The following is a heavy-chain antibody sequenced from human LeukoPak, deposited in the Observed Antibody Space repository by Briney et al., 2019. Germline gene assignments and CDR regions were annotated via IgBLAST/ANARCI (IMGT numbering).Heavy chain of an antibody. J-gene: IGHJ3*02. CDR3: ARPRGYSYGYDAFDI. CDR2: IIPIFGTP. D-gene: IGHD5-18*01. CDR1: GYTFTSYY. V-gene: IGHV1-69*13. Sequence: SVKVSCKASGYTFTSYYMHWVRQAPGQGLEWMGMIIPIFGTPNYAQRFQGRITIAADELTITAYMELTSLRSEDTAVYYCARPRGYSYGYDAFDIWGQGTMVTVSS.